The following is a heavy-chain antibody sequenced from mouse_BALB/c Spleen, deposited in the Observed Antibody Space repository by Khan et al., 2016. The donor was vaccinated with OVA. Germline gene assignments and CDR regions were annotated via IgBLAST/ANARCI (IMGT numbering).Heavy chain of an antibody. CDR1: GYTFTSYW. J-gene: IGHJ4*01. CDR2: IAPGSGSP. D-gene: IGHD1-1*01. V-gene: IGHV1S41*01. CDR3: ARENYYGTTCYAMDY. Sequence: DLVKPGASVKLSCKASGYTFTSYWINWIKQRPGQGLERIGRIAPGSGSPYYNEMFKAKATLTVDTSSSTAYIQLSSLSSEDSAVYFCARENYYGTTCYAMDYWGQGTSVTVSS.